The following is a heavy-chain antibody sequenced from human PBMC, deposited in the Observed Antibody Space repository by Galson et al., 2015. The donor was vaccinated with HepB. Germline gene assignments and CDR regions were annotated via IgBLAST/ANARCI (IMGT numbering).Heavy chain of an antibody. CDR2: INRDSSII. D-gene: IGHD2-2*01. V-gene: IGHV3-48*02. CDR1: GVTFSSYG. CDR3: ARGCSSTSCYV. J-gene: IGHJ6*02. Sequence: SLRLACAASGVTFSSYGMNWVRQAPGKGLEWVSYINRDSSIINYADSVTGRFTISRDNAKNSLYLQMNSLRDDDTAVYYCARGCSSTSCYVWGQGTTVTVSS.